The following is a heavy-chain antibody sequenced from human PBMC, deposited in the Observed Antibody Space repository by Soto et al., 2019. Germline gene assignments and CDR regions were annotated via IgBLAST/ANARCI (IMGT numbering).Heavy chain of an antibody. CDR2: IYWDDYK. V-gene: IGHV2-5*02. J-gene: IGHJ4*02. CDR1: GFSLNTRGVG. CDR3: AQKGGGDRILDY. Sequence: QITLKESGPTLVKPTQTLTLTCTFSGFSLNTRGVGVGWIRQPPGKALEWIALIYWDDYKHYSPSLNSRLTIPKDTSKNQVVLKITNMDPVDTATYFWAQKGGGDRILDYWGQGTVVTVSS. D-gene: IGHD3-16*01.